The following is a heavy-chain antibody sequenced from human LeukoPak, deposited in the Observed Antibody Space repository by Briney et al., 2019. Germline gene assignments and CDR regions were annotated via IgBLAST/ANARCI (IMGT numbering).Heavy chain of an antibody. CDR1: GGSISSGGYY. CDR3: ARRPVLAPPDY. J-gene: IGHJ4*02. D-gene: IGHD3-3*02. CDR2: IYYSGST. Sequence: SQTLSLTCTVSGGSISSGGYYWSWIRQHPGKGLEWIGYIYYSGSTYYNPSLKSRVTISVDTPKNQFSLKLSSVTAADTAVYYCARRPVLAPPDYWGQGTLVTVSS. V-gene: IGHV4-31*03.